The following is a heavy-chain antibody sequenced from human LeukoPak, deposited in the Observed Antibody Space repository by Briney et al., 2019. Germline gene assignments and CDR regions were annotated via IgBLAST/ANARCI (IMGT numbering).Heavy chain of an antibody. Sequence: RASVKVSCKASGYTFTSYGISWVRQAPGQGLEWMGWISAYNGNTNYAQKLQGRVTMTTDTSTSTAYMELRSLRSDDTAVYYCATEDPGIAVAGTGYYYYGMDVWGQGTTVTVSS. CDR2: ISAYNGNT. CDR1: GYTFTSYG. CDR3: ATEDPGIAVAGTGYYYYGMDV. D-gene: IGHD6-19*01. J-gene: IGHJ6*02. V-gene: IGHV1-18*01.